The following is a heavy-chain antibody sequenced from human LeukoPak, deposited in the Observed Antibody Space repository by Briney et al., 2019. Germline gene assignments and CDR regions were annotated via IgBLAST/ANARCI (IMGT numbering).Heavy chain of an antibody. CDR1: GDSISSSNW. D-gene: IGHD6-25*01. V-gene: IGHV4-4*02. CDR3: AREAAGQWFDP. Sequence: SETLSLTCAVSGDSISSSNWWSWVRQPPGKGLEWIGEIYHSGSTNYNPSLKSRVTMSLDKSKNQFSLKLTSVTAADTAVYYCAREAAGQWFDPWGQGTLVTVSS. J-gene: IGHJ5*02. CDR2: IYHSGST.